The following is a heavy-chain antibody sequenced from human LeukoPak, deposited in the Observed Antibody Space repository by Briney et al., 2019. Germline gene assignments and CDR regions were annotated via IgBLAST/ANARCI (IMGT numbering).Heavy chain of an antibody. CDR1: GFTFSYYA. V-gene: IGHV3-23*01. CDR2: ISSNGGNT. CDR3: ARVPHYHHGMDV. Sequence: GGSLRLSCAASGFTFSYYAMTWVRQAPGKGLEWVSAISSNGGNTYYADSVKGRFTISRDNAKNSLYLQMNSLRAEDTAVYYCARVPHYHHGMDVWGQGTTVTVSS. J-gene: IGHJ6*02.